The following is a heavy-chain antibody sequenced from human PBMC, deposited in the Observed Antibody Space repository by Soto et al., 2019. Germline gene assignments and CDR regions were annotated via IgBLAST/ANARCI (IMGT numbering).Heavy chain of an antibody. D-gene: IGHD3-10*01. Sequence: GGSLRLSCAASGFSFSTYWMHWVRQAPGKGLVWVSRINGDGRTINYADSVRGRFTISRDNARNTLYLQMNSLRAEDTAVYHCASITMVRGVPDYWGQGTLVTVSS. CDR1: GFSFSTYW. J-gene: IGHJ4*02. V-gene: IGHV3-74*01. CDR3: ASITMVRGVPDY. CDR2: INGDGRTI.